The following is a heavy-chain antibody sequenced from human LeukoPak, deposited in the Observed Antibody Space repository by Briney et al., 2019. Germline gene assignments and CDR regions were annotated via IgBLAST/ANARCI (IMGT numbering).Heavy chain of an antibody. Sequence: GGSLRLSCAASGFTFSSYTMSWVRQAPGKGLEWVSAISGSGGSTYYADSVKGRFTISRDNSKNTLYLQMNSLRAEDMAVYYCAKDSTVTTFLFDYWGQGTLVTVSS. CDR3: AKDSTVTTFLFDY. CDR2: ISGSGGST. J-gene: IGHJ4*02. CDR1: GFTFSSYT. D-gene: IGHD4-17*01. V-gene: IGHV3-23*01.